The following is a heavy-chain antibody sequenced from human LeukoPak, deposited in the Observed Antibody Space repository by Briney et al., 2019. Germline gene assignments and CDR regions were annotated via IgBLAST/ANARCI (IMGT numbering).Heavy chain of an antibody. CDR2: ISAYNGNT. CDR1: DYTFTSYG. D-gene: IGHD1-1*01. Sequence: GASVKVSCKAFDYTFTSYGISWVRQAPGQGLEWMGWISAYNGNTNYAQKLQGRVTMTTDTSTSTAYMELRSLRSEDTAVYYCARENPNTTPSDYWGQGTLVTVSS. J-gene: IGHJ4*02. CDR3: ARENPNTTPSDY. V-gene: IGHV1-18*01.